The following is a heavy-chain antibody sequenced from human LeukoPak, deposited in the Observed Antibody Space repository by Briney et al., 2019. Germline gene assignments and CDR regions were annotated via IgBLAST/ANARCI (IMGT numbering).Heavy chain of an antibody. D-gene: IGHD4-17*01. CDR3: AKDLGDYGDYYYFDY. Sequence: GGSLRLSCAASGFTFSSYAMSWVRQAPGKGLEWVSAISGSGGSTYYADSVKGRFTISRDNSKNTLYLQMNSLRAEDTAVYYCAKDLGDYGDYYYFDYWGQGTLVTVSS. CDR1: GFTFSSYA. V-gene: IGHV3-23*01. J-gene: IGHJ4*02. CDR2: ISGSGGST.